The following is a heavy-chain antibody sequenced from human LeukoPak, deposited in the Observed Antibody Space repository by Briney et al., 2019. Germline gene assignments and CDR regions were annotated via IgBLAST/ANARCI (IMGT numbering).Heavy chain of an antibody. CDR1: GFTFSSYS. J-gene: IGHJ4*02. D-gene: IGHD3-22*01. Sequence: KTGGSLRLSCAASGFTFSSYSMNWVRQAPGKGLEWVSSISSSSSYIYYADSVKGRFTISRDNSKNSLYLQMNSLRTEDTALYYCAKDGSSGYFDYWGQGTLVTVSS. CDR2: ISSSSSYI. V-gene: IGHV3-21*04. CDR3: AKDGSSGYFDY.